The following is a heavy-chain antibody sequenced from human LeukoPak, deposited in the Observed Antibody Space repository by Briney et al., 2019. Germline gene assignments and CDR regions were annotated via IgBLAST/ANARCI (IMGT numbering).Heavy chain of an antibody. CDR2: IYYSGST. CDR3: ARDRTYYYGSGQKPEDAFDI. Sequence: SETLSLTCTVSGGSISSYYWSWIRQPPGQGLEGMGYIYYSGSTNYNPSLKSRVTISVDTSKNQFSLKLSSVTGADTAVYYCARDRTYYYGSGQKPEDAFDIWGQGTMVTVSS. D-gene: IGHD3-10*01. J-gene: IGHJ3*02. CDR1: GGSISSYY. V-gene: IGHV4-59*01.